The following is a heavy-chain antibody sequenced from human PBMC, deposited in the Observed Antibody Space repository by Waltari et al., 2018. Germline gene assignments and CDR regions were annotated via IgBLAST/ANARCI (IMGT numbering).Heavy chain of an antibody. CDR3: ASCDIWSSNDAFDI. V-gene: IGHV4-59*11. J-gene: IGHJ3*02. D-gene: IGHD3-3*01. Sequence: QVQLQESGPGLVKPSETLSLTCTVSGGSISSHYWSWIRQPPGKGLEWIGYIYYSGSTNYNPSLKSRVTISVDTSKNQFSLKLSSVTAADTAVYHCASCDIWSSNDAFDIWGQGTMVTVSS. CDR2: IYYSGST. CDR1: GGSISSHY.